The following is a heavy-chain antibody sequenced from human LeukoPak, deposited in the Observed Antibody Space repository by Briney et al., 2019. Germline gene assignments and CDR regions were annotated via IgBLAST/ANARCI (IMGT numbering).Heavy chain of an antibody. D-gene: IGHD3-22*01. Sequence: GGSLRLSCAASGFTFSTYWMHWVRQAPGKGLVLVSRITSDGGTNYADSVKGRFTISRDNAKKTVSLQMNSLSPEDTGVYYCARAPSEIGGYYPEYFRHWGQGTLVTVSA. J-gene: IGHJ1*01. V-gene: IGHV3-74*01. CDR1: GFTFSTYW. CDR2: ITSDGGT. CDR3: ARAPSEIGGYYPEYFRH.